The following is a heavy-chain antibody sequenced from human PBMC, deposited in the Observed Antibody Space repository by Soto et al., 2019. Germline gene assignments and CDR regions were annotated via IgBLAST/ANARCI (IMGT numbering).Heavy chain of an antibody. CDR2: INPNNGDT. V-gene: IGHV1-2*02. CDR1: GDTLTNSY. Sequence: ASVKVSCKASGDTLTNSYLHWVRQAPGQGLEWLGWINPNNGDTNYAQKFRGRVTMTRDTSNNTVYMELTRLTSDDTAVYYCATHGRIGQWLLPFGYWGQGTLDPVSS. J-gene: IGHJ4*02. CDR3: ATHGRIGQWLLPFGY. D-gene: IGHD6-19*01.